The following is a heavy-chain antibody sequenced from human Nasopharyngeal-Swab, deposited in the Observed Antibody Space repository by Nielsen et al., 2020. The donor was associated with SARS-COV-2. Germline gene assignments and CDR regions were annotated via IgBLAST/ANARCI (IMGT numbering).Heavy chain of an antibody. Sequence: GGSLRLSCAASGFTFDDYCMHWVRQAPGKGLEWVSGISWDGLTIGYADSVKGRFTISRDNAKNSLYLQMNSLRVEDMAFYYCAKATNARYDFWSGSFDYWGQGTLVTVSS. CDR3: AKATNARYDFWSGSFDY. D-gene: IGHD3-3*01. V-gene: IGHV3-9*03. CDR1: GFTFDDYC. CDR2: ISWDGLTI. J-gene: IGHJ4*02.